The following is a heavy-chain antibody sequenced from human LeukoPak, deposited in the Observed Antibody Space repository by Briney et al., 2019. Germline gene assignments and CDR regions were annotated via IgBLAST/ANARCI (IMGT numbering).Heavy chain of an antibody. CDR2: INHSGST. CDR3: ARGRTYNTVTLGY. Sequence: GSLRLSCAASGFTFSSYIVTWIRQPPGKGLEWIGEINHSGSTNYNPSLKSRVTISVDTSKNQFSLKLSSVTAADTAVYYCARGRTYNTVTLGYWGQGTLVTVSS. CDR1: GFTFSSYI. J-gene: IGHJ4*02. D-gene: IGHD4-11*01. V-gene: IGHV4-34*01.